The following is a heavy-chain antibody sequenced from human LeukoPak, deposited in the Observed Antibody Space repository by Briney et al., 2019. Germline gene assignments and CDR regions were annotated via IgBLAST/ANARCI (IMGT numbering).Heavy chain of an antibody. CDR2: IKQDGSEK. D-gene: IGHD1-26*01. CDR3: AKASKDPLSGSYAGY. J-gene: IGHJ4*02. V-gene: IGHV3-7*03. Sequence: GGSLRLSCAASGFTFSSYWMSWVRQAPGKGLEWVANIKQDGSEKYCVDSVKGRFTISRDNAKKSLYLQMNSLRAEDTAVYYCAKASKDPLSGSYAGYWGQGTLVTVSS. CDR1: GFTFSSYW.